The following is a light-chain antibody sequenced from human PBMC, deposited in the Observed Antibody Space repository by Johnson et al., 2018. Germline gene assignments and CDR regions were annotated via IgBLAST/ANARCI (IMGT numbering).Light chain of an antibody. CDR2: ENN. CDR1: SSNIGNNY. V-gene: IGLV1-51*02. CDR3: GTWDSRLSAGNV. Sequence: QSVLTQPPSVSAAPGQKVTISCSGSSSNIGNNYVSWYQQLPGTAPKLLIYENNKRPSGIPDRFSGSKSGTPATLGSTGTQTGDEADYYCGTWDSRLSAGNVFGTGTKVTVL. J-gene: IGLJ1*01.